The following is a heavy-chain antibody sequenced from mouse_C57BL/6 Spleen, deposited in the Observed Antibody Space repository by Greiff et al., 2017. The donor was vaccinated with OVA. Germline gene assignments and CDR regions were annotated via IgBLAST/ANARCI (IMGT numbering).Heavy chain of an antibody. J-gene: IGHJ2*01. Sequence: QVQLKESGPGLVAPSQSLSITCTVSGFSLTSYGVHWVRQPPGKGLEWLVVIWRDGSTTYNSALKSSLTISKDTSTTQVFLKMNSLQTDDTAMYYGARHNYYGSIFDYWGQGTTLTVSS. D-gene: IGHD1-1*01. CDR2: IWRDGST. CDR3: ARHNYYGSIFDY. V-gene: IGHV2-6-1*01. CDR1: GFSLTSYG.